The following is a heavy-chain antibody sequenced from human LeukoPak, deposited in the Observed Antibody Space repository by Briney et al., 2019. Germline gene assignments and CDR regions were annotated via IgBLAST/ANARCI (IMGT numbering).Heavy chain of an antibody. D-gene: IGHD3-10*01. CDR2: ISHIGTT. CDR3: AKGYSYGSGFDY. CDR1: GDSISSGAYY. J-gene: IGHJ4*02. Sequence: SQTLSLTCTVSGDSISSGAYYWTWVRQYPGTGLEWIGYISHIGTTYNNPSLKSRVSISVDTSRNQLSLRLTSVTAADTAVYYCAKGYSYGSGFDYWGQGTLVTVSS. V-gene: IGHV4-31*03.